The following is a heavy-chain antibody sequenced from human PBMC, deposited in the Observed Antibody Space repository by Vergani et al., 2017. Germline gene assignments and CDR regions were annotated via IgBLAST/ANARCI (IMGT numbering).Heavy chain of an antibody. J-gene: IGHJ6*02. V-gene: IGHV3-23*01. Sequence: EVQLLESGGDLVQPGGSLRLSCAASGFTFNHYAMNWVRQAPGKGLEWVSGISGSGGSTYYAGSVKGRFTISRDSSKNTLYLQMNSLSAGDTAVYYCAKENTRNSCYDYLYYDHAMDVWGQGTTVTVSS. CDR2: ISGSGGST. D-gene: IGHD5-12*01. CDR3: AKENTRNSCYDYLYYDHAMDV. CDR1: GFTFNHYA.